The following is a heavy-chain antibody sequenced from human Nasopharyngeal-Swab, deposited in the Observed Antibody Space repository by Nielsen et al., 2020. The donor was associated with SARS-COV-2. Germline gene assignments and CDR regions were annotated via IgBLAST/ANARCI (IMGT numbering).Heavy chain of an antibody. V-gene: IGHV2-5*02. Sequence: SGPTLVKPTQTLTLTCTFSGFSLSTSGVGVGWILQPPGKALEWLALIYWDDDKRYSTSLKSRLTITKNTSKNQVVLTMTNMDPVDTATYYCTHSRNRPYYLDYWGQGTLVTVSS. J-gene: IGHJ4*02. CDR2: IYWDDDK. CDR3: THSRNRPYYLDY. D-gene: IGHD1-14*01. CDR1: GFSLSTSGVG.